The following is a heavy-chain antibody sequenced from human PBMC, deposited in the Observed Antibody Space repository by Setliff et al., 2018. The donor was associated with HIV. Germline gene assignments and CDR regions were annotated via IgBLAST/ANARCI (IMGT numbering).Heavy chain of an antibody. Sequence: ASETLSLTCSLSGDSISDNDFYWGWIRQPPGKGLEWIGIVHYSGGTHYNPSLRSRVTISVDTSKNHFSLKLSSVTAADTAVFYCARVPFTTGFDYWGQGILVTVSS. CDR3: ARVPFTTGFDY. V-gene: IGHV4-39*02. D-gene: IGHD3-3*01. CDR2: VHYSGGT. J-gene: IGHJ4*02. CDR1: GDSISDNDFY.